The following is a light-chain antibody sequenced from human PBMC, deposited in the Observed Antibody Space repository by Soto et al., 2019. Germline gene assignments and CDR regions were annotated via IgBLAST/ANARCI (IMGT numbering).Light chain of an antibody. J-gene: IGLJ1*01. CDR1: SSDVGGYNY. CDR3: ASYAGGNQV. Sequence: QSALTQPPSASGSPGQSVTISCTGTSSDVGGYNYVSWYQHHPGKAPKLMIYEVTRRPSGVPDRFSGSKSGNTASLTVSGLLPEDEADYYCASYAGGNQVFGT. V-gene: IGLV2-8*01. CDR2: EVT.